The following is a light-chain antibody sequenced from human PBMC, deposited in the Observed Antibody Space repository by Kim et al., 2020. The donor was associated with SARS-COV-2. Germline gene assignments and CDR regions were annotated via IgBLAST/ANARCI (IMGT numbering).Light chain of an antibody. CDR1: QSVSSSY. CDR3: QQYGSSPRT. CDR2: GAS. J-gene: IGKJ1*01. Sequence: EIVLTQSPGTLSLSPGERATLSCRASQSVSSSYLAWYQQKPGQAPRLLIYGASSRATGTPDRFSGSGSGTDFTLTISRLEPEDFAVYYWQQYGSSPRTFGQGTKVDIK. V-gene: IGKV3-20*01.